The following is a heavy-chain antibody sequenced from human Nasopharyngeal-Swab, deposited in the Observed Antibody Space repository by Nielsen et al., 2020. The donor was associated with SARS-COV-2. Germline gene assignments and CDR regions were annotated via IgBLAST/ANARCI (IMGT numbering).Heavy chain of an antibody. CDR1: GFTFSSYG. CDR2: IRYDGSNK. CDR3: AKAPPETGTIVSTFDY. Sequence: GGSLRLSCAASGFTFSSYGMHWVRQAPGKGLEWVTFIRYDGSNKYYADSVKVRFTISRDNSKNTLYLQMNSLRAEDTAVYYCAKAPPETGTIVSTFDYWGQGTLVTVSS. D-gene: IGHD1-1*01. J-gene: IGHJ4*02. V-gene: IGHV3-30*02.